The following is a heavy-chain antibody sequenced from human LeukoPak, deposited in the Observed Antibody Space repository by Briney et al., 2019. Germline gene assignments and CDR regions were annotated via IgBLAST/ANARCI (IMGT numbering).Heavy chain of an antibody. J-gene: IGHJ4*02. Sequence: GGSLRLSCAASGFTFSSYGMHWVRQAPGKGLEWVAVIWYDGSNKYYADSVKGRFTISRDNSKITLYLQMNSLRAEDTAVYYCARGPHRITGTTESLDYWGQGTLVTVSS. CDR1: GFTFSSYG. D-gene: IGHD1-7*01. CDR3: ARGPHRITGTTESLDY. V-gene: IGHV3-33*01. CDR2: IWYDGSNK.